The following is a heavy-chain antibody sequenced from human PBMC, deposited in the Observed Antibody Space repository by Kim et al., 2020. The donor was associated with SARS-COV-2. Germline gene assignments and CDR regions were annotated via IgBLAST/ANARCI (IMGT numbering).Heavy chain of an antibody. V-gene: IGHV4-31*03. Sequence: SETLSLTCTVSGGSISSGGYYWSWIRQHPGKGLEWIGYIYYSGSTYYNPSLKSRVTISVDTSKNQFSLKLSSVTAADTAVYYCARGLEKNYYDSSGVFDYWGQGTLVTVSS. CDR1: GGSISSGGYY. J-gene: IGHJ4*02. D-gene: IGHD3-22*01. CDR2: IYYSGST. CDR3: ARGLEKNYYDSSGVFDY.